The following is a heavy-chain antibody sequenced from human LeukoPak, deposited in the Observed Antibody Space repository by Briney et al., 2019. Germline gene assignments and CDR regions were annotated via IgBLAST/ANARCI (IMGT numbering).Heavy chain of an antibody. CDR1: GFSFDTYS. Sequence: PGGSLRLSCAASGFSFDTYSMNWVRQAPGKGLEWVSSISSSSSYIYYADSVKGRFTISRDNAKNSLYLQMNSLRAEDTAVYYCARVPSHFWNSDSWGQGTLVTVSS. CDR3: ARVPSHFWNSDS. CDR2: ISSSSSYI. J-gene: IGHJ4*02. V-gene: IGHV3-21*01. D-gene: IGHD3-3*02.